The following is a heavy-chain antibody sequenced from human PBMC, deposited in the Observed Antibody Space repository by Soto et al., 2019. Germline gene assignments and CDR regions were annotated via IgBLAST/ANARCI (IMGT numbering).Heavy chain of an antibody. CDR3: TRDLSEDYDFWSGYYSYYYGMDV. D-gene: IGHD3-3*01. Sequence: GGSLRLSCTASGFTFGDYAMSWFRQVPGKGLEWVGFIRSKAYGGTTEYAASVKGRFTISRDDSKSIAYLQMNSLKTEDTAVYYCTRDLSEDYDFWSGYYSYYYGMDVWGQGTTVTVSS. J-gene: IGHJ6*02. V-gene: IGHV3-49*03. CDR1: GFTFGDYA. CDR2: IRSKAYGGTT.